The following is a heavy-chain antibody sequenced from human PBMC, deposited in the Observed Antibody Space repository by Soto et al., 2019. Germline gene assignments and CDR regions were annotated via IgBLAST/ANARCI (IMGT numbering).Heavy chain of an antibody. J-gene: IGHJ4*02. CDR2: ISWSSGSI. D-gene: IGHD6-19*01. CDR3: AKDISSGWPRGYFDY. Sequence: GGSLRLSCAASGFTFDDYAMHWVRQAPGKGLEWVSGISWSSGSIGYADSVKGRFTISRDNAKNSLYLQMNSLRAEDTALYYCAKDISSGWPRGYFDYWGQGTLVTVSS. CDR1: GFTFDDYA. V-gene: IGHV3-9*01.